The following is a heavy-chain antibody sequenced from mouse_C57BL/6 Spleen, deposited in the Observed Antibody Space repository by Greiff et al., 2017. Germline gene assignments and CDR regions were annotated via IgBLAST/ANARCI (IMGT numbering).Heavy chain of an antibody. Sequence: VKLMESGAELVKPGASVKMSCKASGYTFTTYPIEWMKQNHGKSLEWIGNFHPYNDDTKYNEKFKGKATLTVEKSSSTVYLELSRLTSDDSAVYYCARSIYYGNPYFDYWGQGTTLTVSS. J-gene: IGHJ2*01. CDR3: ARSIYYGNPYFDY. CDR2: FHPYNDDT. CDR1: GYTFTTYP. V-gene: IGHV1-47*01. D-gene: IGHD2-1*01.